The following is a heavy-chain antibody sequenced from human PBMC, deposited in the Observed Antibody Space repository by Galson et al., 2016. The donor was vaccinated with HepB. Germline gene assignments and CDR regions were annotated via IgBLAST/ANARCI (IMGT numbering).Heavy chain of an antibody. V-gene: IGHV3-30*18. J-gene: IGHJ4*02. CDR3: AKAAYSGSYGFDY. CDR1: GSTFSSYG. CDR2: ISYDGSNK. D-gene: IGHD1-26*01. Sequence: SLRLSCAASGSTFSSYGMHWVRQAPGKGLEWVAVISYDGSNKYYADSVKGRFTISRDNSKNTLYLQMNSLRAEDTAVYYCAKAAYSGSYGFDYWGQGTLVTVSS.